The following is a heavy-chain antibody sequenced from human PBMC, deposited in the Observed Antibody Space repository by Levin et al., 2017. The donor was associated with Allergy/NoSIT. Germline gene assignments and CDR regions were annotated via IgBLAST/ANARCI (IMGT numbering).Heavy chain of an antibody. J-gene: IGHJ4*02. CDR1: GYSFTSNW. Sequence: GESLKISCKASGYSFTSNWIAWVRQMPGKGLEWMGIIYPGDSETKYSPSFQGQVTISVDRSISTAYLHWNNIKASDTAMYYCARRQSSGWYYFDFWGQGTLITVSS. V-gene: IGHV5-51*01. D-gene: IGHD6-19*01. CDR2: IYPGDSET. CDR3: ARRQSSGWYYFDF.